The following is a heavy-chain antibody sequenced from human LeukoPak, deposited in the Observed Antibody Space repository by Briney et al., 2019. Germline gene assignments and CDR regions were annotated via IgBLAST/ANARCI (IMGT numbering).Heavy chain of an antibody. Sequence: PGGSLRLSCAASGFTFSTSWMHWVRQAPGKGLVWVSRINTDGSISSYADSVKGRFTISRDNAKSTLYLQMTSLRAEDTAVYYCAGIPVAGTSHYWGQGTLVTVSS. D-gene: IGHD6-19*01. CDR2: INTDGSIS. V-gene: IGHV3-74*01. J-gene: IGHJ4*02. CDR1: GFTFSTSW. CDR3: AGIPVAGTSHY.